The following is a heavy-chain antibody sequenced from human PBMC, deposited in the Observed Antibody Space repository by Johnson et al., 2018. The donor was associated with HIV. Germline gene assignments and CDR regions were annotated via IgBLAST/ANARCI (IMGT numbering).Heavy chain of an antibody. CDR2: ISDDGRKI. Sequence: CAASGITVSSNYMSWVRQAPGKGLEWVALISDDGRKIYHADSVKGRFTISRDNSKNTLYLQMNSLRVEDTAMYYCARGPILEWLSGDGFDMWGQGTMVTV. J-gene: IGHJ3*02. CDR1: GITVSSNY. D-gene: IGHD3-3*01. CDR3: ARGPILEWLSGDGFDM. V-gene: IGHV3-30*03.